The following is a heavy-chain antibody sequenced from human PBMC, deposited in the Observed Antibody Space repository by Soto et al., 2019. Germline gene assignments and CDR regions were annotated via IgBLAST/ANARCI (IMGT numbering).Heavy chain of an antibody. CDR3: ARHIPSFLSGYEIIFDY. CDR1: GGSSSSGGYY. CDR2: IYYSGST. D-gene: IGHD5-12*01. V-gene: IGHV4-61*08. Sequence: SETLALTCTVSGGSSSSGGYYWSWIRQHPGKGLEWIGYIYYSGSTNYNPSLKSRVTISVDTSKNQFSLKLSSVTAADTAVYYCARHIPSFLSGYEIIFDYWGQGTLVTVSP. J-gene: IGHJ4*02.